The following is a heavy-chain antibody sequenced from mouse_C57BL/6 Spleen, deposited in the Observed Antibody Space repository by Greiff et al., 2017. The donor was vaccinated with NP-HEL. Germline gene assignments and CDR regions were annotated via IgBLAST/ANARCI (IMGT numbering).Heavy chain of an antibody. V-gene: IGHV14-4*01. CDR3: TTGSNNY. D-gene: IGHD2-5*01. CDR1: GFNIKDDY. CDR2: IDPENGDT. J-gene: IGHJ4*01. Sequence: EVKVEESGAELVRPGASVKLSCTASGFNIKDDYMHWVKQRPEQGLEWIGWIDPENGDTEYASKFQGKATITADTSSNTAYLQLSSLTSEDTAVYYCTTGSNNYWGQGTSVTVSS.